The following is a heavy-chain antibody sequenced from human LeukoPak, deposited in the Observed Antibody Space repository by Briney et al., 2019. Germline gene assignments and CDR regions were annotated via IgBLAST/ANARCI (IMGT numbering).Heavy chain of an antibody. CDR2: IYYTGST. D-gene: IGHD6-13*01. CDR3: ARGGGSSWTPSSY. V-gene: IGHV4-59*08. CDR1: GGSISSYY. Sequence: PSETLSLTCTVSGGSISSYYWSWIRQPPGKGLEWIGYIYYTGSTNYNPSLKSRVTISIDTSKNQFSLKLSSVTAADTAVYYCARGGGSSWTPSSYWGQGTLVTVSS. J-gene: IGHJ4*02.